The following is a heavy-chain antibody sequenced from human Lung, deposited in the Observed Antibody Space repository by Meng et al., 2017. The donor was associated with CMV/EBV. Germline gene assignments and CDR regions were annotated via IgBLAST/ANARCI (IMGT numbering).Heavy chain of an antibody. CDR3: ARASQAYCGGDCSEFDY. Sequence: SXXVSXQASGGTFSSYAISWVRQAPGQGLEWMGGIIPIFGTANYAQKFQGRVTITTDESTSTAYMELSSLRSEDTAVYYCARASQAYCGGDCSEFDYWGQGTLVTVSS. CDR2: IIPIFGTA. V-gene: IGHV1-69*05. D-gene: IGHD2-21*01. CDR1: GGTFSSYA. J-gene: IGHJ4*02.